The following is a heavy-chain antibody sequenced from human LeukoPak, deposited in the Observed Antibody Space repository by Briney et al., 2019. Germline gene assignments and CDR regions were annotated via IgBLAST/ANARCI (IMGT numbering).Heavy chain of an antibody. CDR2: INHSGST. CDR1: GGSFSGYY. V-gene: IGHV4-34*01. Sequence: SETLSLTCAVYGGSFSGYYWSWIRQPPGKGLEWIGEINHSGSTNYNPSLKSRVTISVDTSKNQFSLKLSSVTAADTAVCYCARLDYDILAGDYWGQGTLVTVSS. CDR3: ARLDYDILAGDY. D-gene: IGHD3-9*01. J-gene: IGHJ4*02.